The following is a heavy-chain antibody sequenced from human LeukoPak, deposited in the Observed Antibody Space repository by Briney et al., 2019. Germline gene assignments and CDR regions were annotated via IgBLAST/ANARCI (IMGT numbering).Heavy chain of an antibody. V-gene: IGHV4-38-2*01. CDR3: ARAGSSSWYALAFDI. CDR1: GYSISSGYY. D-gene: IGHD6-13*01. J-gene: IGHJ3*02. Sequence: SETLSLTCAVSGYSISSGYYWSWIRQPPGKGLEWIGYIYYSGSTNYNPSLKSRVTISVDTSKNQFSLKLSSVTAADTAVYYCARAGSSSWYALAFDIWGQGTMVTVSS. CDR2: IYYSGST.